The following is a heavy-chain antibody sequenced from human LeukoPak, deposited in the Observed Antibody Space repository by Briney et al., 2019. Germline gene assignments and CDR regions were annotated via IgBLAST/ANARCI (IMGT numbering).Heavy chain of an antibody. CDR1: GYTFTSYG. D-gene: IGHD3-3*01. J-gene: IGHJ4*02. CDR3: ARDEYYDFWSGYYNGLYYFDY. V-gene: IGHV1-18*01. CDR2: ISAYNGNT. Sequence: ASVKVSCKASGYTFTSYGISWVRQAPGQGLEWMGWISAYNGNTNYAQKLQGRVTMTIDTSTSTAYMELRSLRSDDTAVYYCARDEYYDFWSGYYNGLYYFDYWGQGTLVTVSS.